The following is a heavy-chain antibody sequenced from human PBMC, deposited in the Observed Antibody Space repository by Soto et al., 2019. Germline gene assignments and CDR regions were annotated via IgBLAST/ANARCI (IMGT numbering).Heavy chain of an antibody. J-gene: IGHJ5*02. V-gene: IGHV4-30-4*01. CDR2: IYYSGST. CDR3: ARSYCSSTSCFVGWFDP. D-gene: IGHD2-2*01. CDR1: GGSISSGDYY. Sequence: LSLTCTVSGGSISSGDYYWSWIRQPPGKGLEWIGYIYYSGSTYYNPSLKSRVTISVDTSKNQFSLKLSSVTAADTAVYYCARSYCSSTSCFVGWFDPWGQGTLVTVSS.